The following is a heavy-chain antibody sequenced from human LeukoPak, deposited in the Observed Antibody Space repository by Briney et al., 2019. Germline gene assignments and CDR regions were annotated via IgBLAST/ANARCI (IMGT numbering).Heavy chain of an antibody. Sequence: GGSLRLSCVASGFTFSSSSMNWVRQAPGKGLEFVSPISPSSSYIYYADSVKGRFTISRDDAKNSLFLQMNSLRAEDTAVYYCAREGGYCSGGSCRFFDYWGQGTLVTVSS. CDR2: ISPSSSYI. CDR1: GFTFSSSS. J-gene: IGHJ4*02. CDR3: AREGGYCSGGSCRFFDY. V-gene: IGHV3-21*06. D-gene: IGHD2-15*01.